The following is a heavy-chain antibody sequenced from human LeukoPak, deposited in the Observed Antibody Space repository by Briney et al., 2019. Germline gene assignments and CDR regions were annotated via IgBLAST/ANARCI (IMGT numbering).Heavy chain of an antibody. Sequence: ASVKVSCKASGYTFTGYDINWVRQAPGQGLEWMGIINPNSGTTDYPQKFQGRLTMAGDMSTSTFYMELSSLTSEDTAIYYCARGGRQLWQSYFDDWGQGTLVTVSS. V-gene: IGHV1-46*01. CDR1: GYTFTGYD. D-gene: IGHD5-18*01. J-gene: IGHJ4*03. CDR3: ARGGRQLWQSYFDD. CDR2: INPNSGTT.